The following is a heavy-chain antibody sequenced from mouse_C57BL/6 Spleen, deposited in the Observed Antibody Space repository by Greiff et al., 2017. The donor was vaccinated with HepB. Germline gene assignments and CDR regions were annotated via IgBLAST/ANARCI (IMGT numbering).Heavy chain of an antibody. V-gene: IGHV1-22*01. J-gene: IGHJ4*01. D-gene: IGHD1-1*01. Sequence: EVQLQQSGPELVKPGASVKMSCKASGYTFTDYNMHWVKQSHGKSLEWIGYINPNNGGTSYNQKFKGKATLTVNKSSSTAYMELRSLTSEDSAVYYCARRNHYGSSYEYAMDYWGQGTSVTVSS. CDR1: GYTFTDYN. CDR2: INPNNGGT. CDR3: ARRNHYGSSYEYAMDY.